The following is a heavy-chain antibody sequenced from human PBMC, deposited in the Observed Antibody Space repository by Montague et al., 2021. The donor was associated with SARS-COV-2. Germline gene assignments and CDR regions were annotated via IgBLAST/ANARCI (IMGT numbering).Heavy chain of an antibody. CDR1: GGPITSYY. Sequence: SETLSLTCAVSGGPITSYYWNWIRQPPGKGLEYIGYIYHSGSTTYNPSLKSRVSISVDTSKNQFSLKLRSVTAADTAVYYCARGLENYGSGSHHFYPWGQGTLVTVSS. V-gene: IGHV4-59*01. J-gene: IGHJ5*02. CDR2: IYHSGST. D-gene: IGHD3-10*01. CDR3: ARGLENYGSGSHHFYP.